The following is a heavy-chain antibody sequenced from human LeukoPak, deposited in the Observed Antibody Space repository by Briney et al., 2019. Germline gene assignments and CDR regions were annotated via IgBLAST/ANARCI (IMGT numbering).Heavy chain of an antibody. CDR3: ARETVDDAFDF. D-gene: IGHD5-24*01. J-gene: IGHJ3*01. CDR2: ISSNGGST. CDR1: GFTFSRYA. V-gene: IGHV3-64*01. Sequence: SGGSLRLSCAASGFTFSRYAMHWVRQAPGKGLEYVSAISSNGGSTYYANSVKGRFTISRDNSKNTLYLQMGSLRAEDMAVYYCARETVDDAFDFWGQGTMVTVSS.